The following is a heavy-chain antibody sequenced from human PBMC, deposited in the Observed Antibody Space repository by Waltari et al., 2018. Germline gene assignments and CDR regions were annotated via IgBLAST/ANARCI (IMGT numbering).Heavy chain of an antibody. Sequence: EVQLVESGGGLVQPGGSLRLSCAASGFTFSSYSMNWVRQAPGKGLEWVSYISSSSSNIYYADSVKGRFTISRDNAKNSLYLQMNSLSAEDTAVYYCARDVSYWPDAFDIWGQGTMVTVSS. CDR2: ISSSSSNI. J-gene: IGHJ3*02. V-gene: IGHV3-48*01. CDR1: GFTFSSYS. CDR3: ARDVSYWPDAFDI. D-gene: IGHD1-26*01.